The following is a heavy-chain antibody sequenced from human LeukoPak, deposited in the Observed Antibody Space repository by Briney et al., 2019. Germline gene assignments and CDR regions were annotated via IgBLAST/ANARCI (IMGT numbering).Heavy chain of an antibody. D-gene: IGHD1-26*01. CDR2: IIPILGIA. J-gene: IGHJ4*02. CDR1: GYTFTSYG. V-gene: IGHV1-69*04. Sequence: SVKVSCKASGYTFTSYGISWVRQAPGQGLEWMGRIIPILGIANYAQKFQGRVTITADKSTSTAYMELSSLRSEDTAVYYCARDLPPVVGATTAYDYWGQGTLVAVSS. CDR3: ARDLPPVVGATTAYDY.